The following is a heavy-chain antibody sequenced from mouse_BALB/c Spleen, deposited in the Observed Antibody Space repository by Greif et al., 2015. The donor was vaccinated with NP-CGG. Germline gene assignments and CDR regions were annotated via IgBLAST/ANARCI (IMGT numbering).Heavy chain of an antibody. J-gene: IGHJ4*01. D-gene: IGHD1-2*01. CDR2: ISSGSSTI. CDR1: GFTFSSFG. Sequence: DVKLVESGGGLVRPGGARKLSCAASGFTFSSFGMHWVRQAPEKGLEWVAYISSGSSTIYYADTVKGRFTISRDNPKNTLFLQMTSLRSEDTAMYYCARSDYGFDYAMYYWGQGTSVTVSS. V-gene: IGHV5-17*02. CDR3: ARSDYGFDYAMYY.